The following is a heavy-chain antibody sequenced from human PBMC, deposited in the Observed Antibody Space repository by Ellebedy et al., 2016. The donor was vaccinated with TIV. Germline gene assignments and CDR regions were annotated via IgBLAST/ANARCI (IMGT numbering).Heavy chain of an antibody. CDR3: VRDRPHSCYDP. CDR2: RSYAGTNK. CDR1: GFTFSSYG. D-gene: IGHD2-15*01. J-gene: IGHJ5*02. Sequence: GESLKISCAASGFTFSSYGMHWVRQAPGKGLEWVAVRSYAGTNKYNADSVKGRFPISRDNSKNMVYLQMNGLRAEDSDVYYCVRDRPHSCYDPWGQGTLFTVSP. V-gene: IGHV3-30*03.